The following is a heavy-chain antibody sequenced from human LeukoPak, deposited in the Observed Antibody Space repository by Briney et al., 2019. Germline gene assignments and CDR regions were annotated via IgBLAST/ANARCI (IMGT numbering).Heavy chain of an antibody. CDR1: GFTFSSYS. J-gene: IGHJ3*02. CDR3: ARAVVGSPHAFDI. D-gene: IGHD1-26*01. Sequence: GGSLRLSCAASGFTFSSYSMNWVRQAQGKGLEWVSSISSSSSYIYYADSVKGRFTISRDNAKNSLYLQMNSLRAEDTAVYYCARAVVGSPHAFDIWGQGTMVTVSS. CDR2: ISSSSSYI. V-gene: IGHV3-21*01.